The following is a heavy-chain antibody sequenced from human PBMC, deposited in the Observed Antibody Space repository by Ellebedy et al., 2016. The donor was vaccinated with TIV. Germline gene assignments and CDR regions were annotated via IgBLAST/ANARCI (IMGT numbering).Heavy chain of an antibody. V-gene: IGHV4-59*01. Sequence: SETLSLXXTVSGAGISSSFWTWIRQPPGKGLEWIGYIYYTGSTNYNPSLKSRVTISVDTSKNQFSLKLSSVTAADTAVYYCASPYPGRLDSWGQGTLVSVSS. CDR1: GAGISSSF. D-gene: IGHD3-16*01. CDR2: IYYTGST. J-gene: IGHJ4*02. CDR3: ASPYPGRLDS.